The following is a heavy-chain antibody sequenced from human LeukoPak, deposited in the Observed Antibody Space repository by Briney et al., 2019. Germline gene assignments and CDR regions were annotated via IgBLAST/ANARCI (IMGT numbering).Heavy chain of an antibody. D-gene: IGHD6-13*01. CDR1: GFTFDDYA. CDR2: ISWNSGSI. CDR3: AKSGYSSSWSASFDY. J-gene: IGHJ4*02. Sequence: GGSLRLSCAASGFTFDDYAMHWVRQAPGKGLEWVSGISWNSGSIGYADSVKGRFTISRDNAKNSLYLQMNSLRAEDTALYYCAKSGYSSSWSASFDYWGQGTLVTVSS. V-gene: IGHV3-9*01.